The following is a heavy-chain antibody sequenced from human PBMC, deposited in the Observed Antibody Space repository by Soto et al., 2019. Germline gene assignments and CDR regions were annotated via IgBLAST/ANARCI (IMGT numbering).Heavy chain of an antibody. CDR3: AKDSYVVRGVIIVVPIDY. V-gene: IGHV3-9*01. D-gene: IGHD3-10*01. Sequence: VQLVESGGGLVQPGRSLRLSCAASGFTFDDYAMHWVRQAPGKGLEWVSGISWNSGSIGYADSVKGRFTISRDNAKNSLYLQMNSLRAEDTALYYCAKDSYVVRGVIIVVPIDYWGQGTLVTVSS. CDR2: ISWNSGSI. J-gene: IGHJ4*02. CDR1: GFTFDDYA.